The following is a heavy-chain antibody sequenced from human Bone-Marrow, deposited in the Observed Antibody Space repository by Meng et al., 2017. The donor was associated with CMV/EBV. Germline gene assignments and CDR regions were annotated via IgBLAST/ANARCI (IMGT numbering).Heavy chain of an antibody. V-gene: IGHV1-2*02. CDR3: ARDQTEMQLWLSEYYYYGMDV. J-gene: IGHJ6*02. Sequence: ASVKVSCKASGYTFTGYYMHWVRQAPGQGLEWMGWINPNSGGTNYAQKFQGRVTMTRDTSISTAYMELSRLRSDDTAVYYCARDQTEMQLWLSEYYYYGMDVWGQGTTVTVSS. CDR1: GYTFTGYY. CDR2: INPNSGGT. D-gene: IGHD5-18*01.